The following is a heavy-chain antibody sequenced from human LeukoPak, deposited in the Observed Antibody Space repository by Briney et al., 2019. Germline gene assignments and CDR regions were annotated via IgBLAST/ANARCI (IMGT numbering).Heavy chain of an antibody. V-gene: IGHV4-59*08. J-gene: IGHJ4*02. D-gene: IGHD4-23*01. Sequence: SETLSLACTVSGGSISSYYWSWIRQPPGKGLEWIGYIYYSGSTNYNPSLKSRVTISVDTSKNQFSLKLSSVTAADTAVYYCATYGGNSGGDYWGRGTLVTVSS. CDR3: ATYGGNSGGDY. CDR2: IYYSGST. CDR1: GGSISSYY.